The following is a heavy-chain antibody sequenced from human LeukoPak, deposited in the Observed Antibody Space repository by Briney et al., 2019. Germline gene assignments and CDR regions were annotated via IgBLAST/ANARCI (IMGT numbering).Heavy chain of an antibody. CDR1: GGSIRSGSHY. D-gene: IGHD3-10*01. Sequence: SETLSLTCTVSGGSIRSGSHYWSWTRQHPGKGLEWIGYIYNSGTTHYNPSLKSRITMSVDTSKNQFSLKLSSVTAADTAVYYCARGASGEGYWGQGTLVTVPS. CDR3: ARGASGEGY. CDR2: IYNSGTT. J-gene: IGHJ4*02. V-gene: IGHV4-31*03.